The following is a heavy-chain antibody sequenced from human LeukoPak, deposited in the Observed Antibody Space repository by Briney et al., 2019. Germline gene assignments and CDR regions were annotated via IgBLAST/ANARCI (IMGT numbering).Heavy chain of an antibody. Sequence: SETLSLTCTVYGASMASGGHYWGWIRQHPEKGLEWVGYTHHSGGNPYHPSLKSRVSISIDTSRNHFSMKLSSVTAADTAVYFCARVLNYYDNNGDYHYFDYWGQGTLVTVSS. CDR3: ARVLNYYDNNGDYHYFDY. J-gene: IGHJ4*02. CDR2: THHSGGN. V-gene: IGHV4-31*03. D-gene: IGHD3-22*01. CDR1: GASMASGGHY.